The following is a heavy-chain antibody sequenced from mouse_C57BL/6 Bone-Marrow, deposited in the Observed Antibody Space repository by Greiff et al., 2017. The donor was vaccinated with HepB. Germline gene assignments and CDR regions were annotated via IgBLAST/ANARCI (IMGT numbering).Heavy chain of an antibody. CDR1: GFTFSSYA. Sequence: EVQLQESGGGLVKPGGSLKLSCAASGFTFSSYAMSWVRQTPEKRLEWVATISAGGSYTYYPDNVKGRFTISRDNAKNNLYLQMSHLKSEDTAMYYCARVLLYAMDYWGQGTSVTVSS. CDR3: ARVLLYAMDY. V-gene: IGHV5-4*01. CDR2: ISAGGSYT. D-gene: IGHD2-10*01. J-gene: IGHJ4*01.